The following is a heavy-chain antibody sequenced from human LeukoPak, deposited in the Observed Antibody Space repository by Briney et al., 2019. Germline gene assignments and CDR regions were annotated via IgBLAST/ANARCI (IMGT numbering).Heavy chain of an antibody. J-gene: IGHJ4*02. CDR3: ARDRSTISQDFDY. V-gene: IGHV3-30*03. Sequence: GGSLRLSCAASGFTFSSYGMHWVRQAPGKGLEWVAVISYDGSNKYYADSVKGRFTISRDNSKNTLYLQMNSLRAEDTAVYYCARDRSTISQDFDYWGQGTLVTVSS. CDR2: ISYDGSNK. CDR1: GFTFSSYG. D-gene: IGHD3-9*01.